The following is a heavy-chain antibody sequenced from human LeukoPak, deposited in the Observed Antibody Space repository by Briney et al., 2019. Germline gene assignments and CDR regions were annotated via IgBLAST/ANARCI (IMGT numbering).Heavy chain of an antibody. CDR3: ARVQHYYDSSGYKGLGYFDY. V-gene: IGHV4-30-4*01. CDR2: IYYSGST. D-gene: IGHD3-22*01. J-gene: IGHJ4*02. CDR1: GGSISSGDYY. Sequence: SQTLSLTCTVSGGSISSGDYYWSWIRQPPGKGLEWIGSIYYSGSTYYNPSLKSRVTISVDTSKNQFSLKLSSVTAADTAVYYCARVQHYYDSSGYKGLGYFDYWGQGTLVTVSS.